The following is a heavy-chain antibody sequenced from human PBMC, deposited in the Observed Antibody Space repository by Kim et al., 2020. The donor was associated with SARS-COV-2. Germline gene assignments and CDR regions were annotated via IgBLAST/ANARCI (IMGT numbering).Heavy chain of an antibody. CDR1: GGSISSSNW. V-gene: IGHV4-4*02. Sequence: SETLSLTCAVSGGSISSSNWWSWVRQPPGKGLEWIGEIYHSGSTNYNPSLKSRVTISVDKSKNQFSLKLSSVTAADTAVYYCARRLGVVVVAATPLPPKYYFDYWGQGTLVTVSS. CDR2: IYHSGST. D-gene: IGHD2-15*01. J-gene: IGHJ4*02. CDR3: ARRLGVVVVAATPLPPKYYFDY.